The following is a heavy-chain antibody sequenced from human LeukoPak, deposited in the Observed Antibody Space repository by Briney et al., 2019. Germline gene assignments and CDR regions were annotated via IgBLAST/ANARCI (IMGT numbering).Heavy chain of an antibody. CDR2: IWYDGSNK. Sequence: GGSLRLSCAASGFTFSSYGMHWVRQAPGKGLEWVAVIWYDGSNKYYADSVKGRFTISRDNSKNTLYLQMNSLRAEDTAVYFCAKSAGLATIYFDCWGQGALVTVSS. D-gene: IGHD5-12*01. V-gene: IGHV3-33*06. J-gene: IGHJ4*02. CDR3: AKSAGLATIYFDC. CDR1: GFTFSSYG.